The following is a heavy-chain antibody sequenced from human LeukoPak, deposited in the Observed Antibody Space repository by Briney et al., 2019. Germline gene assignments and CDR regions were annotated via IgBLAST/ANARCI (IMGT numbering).Heavy chain of an antibody. CDR2: ISAYNGNT. CDR3: ARDLVNDFWSGSPFDY. CDR1: GYTFTSYG. V-gene: IGHV1-18*01. Sequence: ASVKVSCKASGYTFTSYGISWVRQAPGQGLEWMGWISAYNGNTNYAQKLQGRVTMTTDTSTSTAYMELRSLRSDDTAVYYCARDLVNDFWSGSPFDYWGQGTLSPSPQ. D-gene: IGHD3-3*01. J-gene: IGHJ4*02.